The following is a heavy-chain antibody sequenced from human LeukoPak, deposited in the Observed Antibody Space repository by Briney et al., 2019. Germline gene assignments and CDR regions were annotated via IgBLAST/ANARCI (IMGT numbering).Heavy chain of an antibody. D-gene: IGHD3-10*01. CDR3: AKDLRWGGSYSRNYFDY. J-gene: IGHJ4*02. V-gene: IGHV3-30*02. Sequence: GGSLRLSCAASGFTFRSYGMHWVRQAPGKGLEWVAFIRYDGSNKYYADSVKGRFTISRDNSKNTLYLQMNSLRAEDTAVYYCAKDLRWGGSYSRNYFDYWGQGTLVTVSS. CDR1: GFTFRSYG. CDR2: IRYDGSNK.